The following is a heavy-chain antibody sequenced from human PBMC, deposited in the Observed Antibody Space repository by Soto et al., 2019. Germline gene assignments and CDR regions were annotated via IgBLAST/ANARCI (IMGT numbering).Heavy chain of an antibody. V-gene: IGHV3-30*18. CDR1: GFTFSSYG. D-gene: IGHD1-26*01. CDR3: AKEGGLCGSYYISSSYYFDY. J-gene: IGHJ4*02. Sequence: VQLVESGGGLVQPGRSLRLSCVASGFTFSSYGMHWVRQAPGKGLEWVAIISYDGSNTYYADSVKGRFTISRDNSKNTRDLQMNSLSAEDTSVYYGAKEGGLCGSYYISSSYYFDYWGQGTLVTVSS. CDR2: ISYDGSNT.